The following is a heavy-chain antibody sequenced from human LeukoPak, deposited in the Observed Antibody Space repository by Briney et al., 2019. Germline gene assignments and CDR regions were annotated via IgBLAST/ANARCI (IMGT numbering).Heavy chain of an antibody. V-gene: IGHV3-23*01. CDR3: AKASDYSSLFYFDY. CDR2: ISGSGGST. D-gene: IGHD4-11*01. J-gene: IGHJ4*02. CDR1: GFTFSSYA. Sequence: GGSLRLSCAASGFTFSSYAMSWVRQAPGKGLEWVSAISGSGGSTYYADSVKGRFTIAGDNSKNTLYLQMNSLRAEDTAVYYCAKASDYSSLFYFDYWGQGTLVTVSS.